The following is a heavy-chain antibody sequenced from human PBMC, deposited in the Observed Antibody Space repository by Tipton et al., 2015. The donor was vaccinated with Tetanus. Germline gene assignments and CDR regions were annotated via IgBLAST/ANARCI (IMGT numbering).Heavy chain of an antibody. V-gene: IGHV4-61*08. CDR2: VYYTGST. D-gene: IGHD6-13*01. CDR3: AGVTAQRTELYFDH. Sequence: TLSLTCTVSGGSISSDGAYWSWIRQHPGKGLEWIGYVYYTGSTNHNPSLKSRVTISMDRSKNQISLQLTSVTAADTAVYFCAGVTAQRTELYFDHWGQGTLVTVSS. J-gene: IGHJ4*02. CDR1: GGSISSDGAY.